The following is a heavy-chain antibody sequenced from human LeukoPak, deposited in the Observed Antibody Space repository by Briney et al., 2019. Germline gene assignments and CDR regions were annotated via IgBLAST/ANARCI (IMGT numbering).Heavy chain of an antibody. D-gene: IGHD7-27*01. Sequence: ASVKVSCTASGYTFTSFGIIWVRQAPGQGLEWMGWISAYNGNTNYAQTVQGRITMTTDRSTSTAYMELRSLRPNDTAVYYCARDNLGFDYWGQGTLVTVS. CDR1: GYTFTSFG. V-gene: IGHV1-18*01. CDR2: ISAYNGNT. J-gene: IGHJ4*02. CDR3: ARDNLGFDY.